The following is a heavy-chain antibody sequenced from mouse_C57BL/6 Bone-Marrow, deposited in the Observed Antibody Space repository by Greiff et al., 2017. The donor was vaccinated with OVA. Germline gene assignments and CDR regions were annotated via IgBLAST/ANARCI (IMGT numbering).Heavy chain of an antibody. CDR2: INPYNGGT. CDR3: ASHYYGSSPDY. CDR1: GYTFTDYY. D-gene: IGHD1-1*01. J-gene: IGHJ2*01. V-gene: IGHV1-19*01. Sequence: EVQLQQSGPVLVKPGASVKMSCKASGYTFTDYYMNWVKQSHGKSLEWIGVINPYNGGTSYNQKFKGKATLTVDKSSSTAYMELNSLTSEDSAVYYCASHYYGSSPDYWGQGATLTVSS.